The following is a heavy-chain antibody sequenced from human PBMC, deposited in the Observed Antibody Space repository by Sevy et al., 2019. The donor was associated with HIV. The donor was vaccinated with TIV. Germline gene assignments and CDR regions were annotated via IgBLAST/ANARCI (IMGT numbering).Heavy chain of an antibody. CDR2: ISVSGGST. D-gene: IGHD7-27*01. CDR1: GFTFNNSA. V-gene: IGHV3-23*01. J-gene: IGHJ5*02. Sequence: GGSLRLSCAAPGFTFNNSAMSWVRQAPGKGLEWVSTISVSGGSTYYADSVKGRFTISRDNSKNTMYLQMNSLRAEDTAVYYCAKRWGSESWGQGTLVTVSS. CDR3: AKRWGSES.